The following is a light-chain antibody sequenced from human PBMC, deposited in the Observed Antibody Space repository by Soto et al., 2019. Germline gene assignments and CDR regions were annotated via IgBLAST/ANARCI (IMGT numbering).Light chain of an antibody. J-gene: IGKJ5*01. CDR1: QDINKY. CDR3: QQSYSTPIS. CDR2: TAS. V-gene: IGKV1-39*01. Sequence: DIQMTQSPSSLSASVGDRVTITCQASQDINKYLNWYQQKPGKAPNLLMYTASNLQSGVPSRFSGSGSGTDFTLTISSLQPEDFATYYCQQSYSTPISFGQGTRLEIK.